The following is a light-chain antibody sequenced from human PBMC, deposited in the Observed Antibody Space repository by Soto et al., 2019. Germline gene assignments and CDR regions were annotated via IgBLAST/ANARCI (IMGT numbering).Light chain of an antibody. J-gene: IGKJ2*01. CDR3: QQYGSSPPYT. CDR2: GAS. Sequence: EIVMTQSPATLSVSPGERATLSCRASQSVRTNLAWYKQKPGQAPRPLIYGASTRATGIPARFSGSGSGTEFTLTISRLEPEDFAVYYCQQYGSSPPYTFGQGTKVDIK. CDR1: QSVRTN. V-gene: IGKV3-15*01.